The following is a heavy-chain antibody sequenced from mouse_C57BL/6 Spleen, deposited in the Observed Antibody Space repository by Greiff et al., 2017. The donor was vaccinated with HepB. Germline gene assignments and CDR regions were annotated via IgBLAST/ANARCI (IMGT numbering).Heavy chain of an antibody. D-gene: IGHD2-2*01. Sequence: QVQLQQPGAELVMPGASVKLSCKASGYTFTSYWMHWVKQRPGQGLEWIGEIDPSDSYTNYNQKFKGKYTLTVDKSSSTAYMQLSSLTSEDSAVYYCARGGSTMVTTRKVDYFDDWGQGTTLTVSS. V-gene: IGHV1-69*01. CDR3: ARGGSTMVTTRKVDYFDD. CDR1: GYTFTSYW. J-gene: IGHJ2*01. CDR2: IDPSDSYT.